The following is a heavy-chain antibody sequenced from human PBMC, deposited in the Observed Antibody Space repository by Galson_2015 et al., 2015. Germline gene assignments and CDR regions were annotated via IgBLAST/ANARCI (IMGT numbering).Heavy chain of an antibody. CDR3: ARQDQYYDFWSGYSRYYYYMDV. Sequence: ETLSLTCTVSGGSISSYYWSWIRQPPGKGLGWIGYIYDTGSTNYNPSLKSRVTISVDTSKNQFSLKLSSVTAADTGVYYCARQDQYYDFWSGYSRYYYYMDVWGKGTTVTVSS. J-gene: IGHJ6*03. CDR2: IYDTGST. V-gene: IGHV4-59*08. CDR1: GGSISSYY. D-gene: IGHD3-3*01.